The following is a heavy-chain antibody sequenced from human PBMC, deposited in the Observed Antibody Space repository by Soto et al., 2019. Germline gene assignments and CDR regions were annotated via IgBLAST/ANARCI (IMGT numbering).Heavy chain of an antibody. D-gene: IGHD3-16*01. Sequence: GGSLRLSCAASGFTFSSFAMSWVRQAPGKGLEWVSGISGSGGSTYYADSVKGRFAISRDNSKNTLYLQMSSLRVEDTAVYYCAKGGVSWFDPWGQGTLVTVSS. J-gene: IGHJ5*02. CDR1: GFTFSSFA. V-gene: IGHV3-23*01. CDR2: ISGSGGST. CDR3: AKGGVSWFDP.